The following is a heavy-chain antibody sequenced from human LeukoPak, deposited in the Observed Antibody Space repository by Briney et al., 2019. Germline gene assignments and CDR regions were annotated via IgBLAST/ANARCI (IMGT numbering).Heavy chain of an antibody. CDR1: GYSFTRFG. Sequence: ASVKVSCKASGYSFTRFGITWVRQAPGQGLEWMGWISALYGHTNYAQKFQGRVTMTTDTSTSTAYMELRSLRSDDTAVYYCARDFYLGHCAVLSCFLLDSWGQGALVIVSS. D-gene: IGHD2-8*02. CDR2: ISALYGHT. V-gene: IGHV1-18*01. J-gene: IGHJ4*02. CDR3: ARDFYLGHCAVLSCFLLDS.